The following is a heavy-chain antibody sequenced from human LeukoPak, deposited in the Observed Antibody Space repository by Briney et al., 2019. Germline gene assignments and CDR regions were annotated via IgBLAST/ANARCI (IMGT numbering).Heavy chain of an antibody. Sequence: GSSVTVSCKASGGTFSSYAISWVRQAPGQGLEWMGGIIPIFGTANYAQKFQGRVTITADKSTSTAHMELSSLRSEDTAVYYCASPEGYSYGTFDYWGQGTLVTVSS. J-gene: IGHJ4*02. CDR1: GGTFSSYA. CDR3: ASPEGYSYGTFDY. V-gene: IGHV1-69*06. CDR2: IIPIFGTA. D-gene: IGHD5-18*01.